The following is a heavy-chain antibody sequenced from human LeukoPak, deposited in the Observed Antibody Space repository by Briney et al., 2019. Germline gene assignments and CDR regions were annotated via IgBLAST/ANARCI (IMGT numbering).Heavy chain of an antibody. CDR1: GFTFSSYA. CDR2: ISSGGST. V-gene: IGHV3-66*01. J-gene: IGHJ6*02. CDR3: ARASPADYYGMDV. D-gene: IGHD6-6*01. Sequence: GGSLRLSCAASGFTFSSYAVNWVRQAPGKGLEWVSVISSGGSTYYADSVKGRFTISRDNSKNTVYLQMNSLRAEDTAVYYCARASPADYYGMDVWGQRTPVTVSS.